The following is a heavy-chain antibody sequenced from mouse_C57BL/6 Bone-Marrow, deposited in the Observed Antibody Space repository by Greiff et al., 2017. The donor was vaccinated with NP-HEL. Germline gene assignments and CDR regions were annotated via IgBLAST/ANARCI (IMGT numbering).Heavy chain of an antibody. Sequence: EVKLLESGGGLVQPGGSLKLSCAASGIDFSRYWMSWVRRAPGKGLEWIGEINPDSSTINYAPSLKDKFIISGDNAKNTLYLQMSKVRSEDTALYYCAGILLWLRRAMDYWGQGTSVTVSS. V-gene: IGHV4-1*01. CDR2: INPDSSTI. CDR1: GIDFSRYW. J-gene: IGHJ4*01. D-gene: IGHD2-2*01. CDR3: AGILLWLRRAMDY.